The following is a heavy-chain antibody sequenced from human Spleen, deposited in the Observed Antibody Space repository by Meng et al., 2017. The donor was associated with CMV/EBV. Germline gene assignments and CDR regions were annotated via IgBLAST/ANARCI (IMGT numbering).Heavy chain of an antibody. V-gene: IGHV3-23*03. Sequence: GESLKISCAASGFTFSSYAMHWVRQAPGKGLEWVSVIYSGGSSTYYADSVKGRFTISRDNSKNTLYLQMNSLRAEDTAVYYCAKNSMLCGGDCYGNWGQGTLVTVSS. CDR1: GFTFSSYA. CDR2: IYSGGSST. D-gene: IGHD2-21*01. CDR3: AKNSMLCGGDCYGN. J-gene: IGHJ4*02.